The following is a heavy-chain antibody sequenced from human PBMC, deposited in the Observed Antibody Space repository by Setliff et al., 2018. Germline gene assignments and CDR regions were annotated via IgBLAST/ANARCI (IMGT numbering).Heavy chain of an antibody. CDR3: ARDITMIVVVITTFGGMDV. Sequence: SETLSLTCTVSGGSISSHYWSWIRQPPGKGLEWIGSIYYSGSTNYNPSLKSRVTISVDTSTSTVYMELSSLRSEDTAVYYCARDITMIVVVITTFGGMDVWGQGTTVTVSS. D-gene: IGHD3-22*01. J-gene: IGHJ6*02. CDR2: IYYSGST. V-gene: IGHV4-59*11. CDR1: GGSISSHY.